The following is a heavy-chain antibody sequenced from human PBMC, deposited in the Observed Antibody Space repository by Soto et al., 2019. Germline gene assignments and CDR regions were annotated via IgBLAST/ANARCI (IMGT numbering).Heavy chain of an antibody. CDR3: ASGYGDIVVVPAALGMDV. J-gene: IGHJ6*02. V-gene: IGHV1-46*01. CDR2: INPSGGST. Sequence: QVQLVQSGAEVKKPGASVKVSCKASGYTFTSYYMHWVRQAPGQGLEWMGIINPSGGSTSYAQKFQGRVTMTRDTSTSTGYMELSSLRSEDTAVYYCASGYGDIVVVPAALGMDVWGQGTTVTVSS. D-gene: IGHD2-2*01. CDR1: GYTFTSYY.